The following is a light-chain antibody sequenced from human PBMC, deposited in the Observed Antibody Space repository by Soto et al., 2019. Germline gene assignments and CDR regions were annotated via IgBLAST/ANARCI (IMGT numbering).Light chain of an antibody. Sequence: DSQMTQSPSSLSASVGDRVTITCRASQGIGTDLGWYRQKPGRAPERLIYGATNLQSGVPSRFSGSGSRTDFTLTISSLQPEDFATYFCQQSFSVRSWTFGQGTKVDIK. J-gene: IGKJ1*01. CDR1: QGIGTD. V-gene: IGKV1-39*01. CDR3: QQSFSVRSWT. CDR2: GAT.